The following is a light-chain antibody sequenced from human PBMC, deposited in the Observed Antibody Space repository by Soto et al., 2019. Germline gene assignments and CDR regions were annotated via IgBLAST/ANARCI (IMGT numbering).Light chain of an antibody. V-gene: IGLV2-14*01. CDR1: SSDIGTYNY. CDR2: EVT. J-gene: IGLJ1*01. Sequence: QSALTQPASVSGSPGQSITISCTGTSSDIGTYNYVSWYQQHPGKAPKLIIYEVTYRPSGISNRFSGSKSGNTASLTISGLQAEDEADYYCISYTDSSTLEVFGTGTKVTAL. CDR3: ISYTDSSTLEV.